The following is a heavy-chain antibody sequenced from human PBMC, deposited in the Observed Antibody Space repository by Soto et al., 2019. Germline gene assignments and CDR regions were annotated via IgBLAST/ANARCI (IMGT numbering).Heavy chain of an antibody. CDR1: GFXFSSYS. D-gene: IGHD5-12*01. CDR3: ARYSMGGYEFDY. CDR2: ISSSSSYI. V-gene: IGHV3-21*01. Sequence: AWSLXLSCAASGFXFSSYSMNWVRQAPGKGLEWVSFISSSSSYIYYADSVNGRFTASRDIAKTSLYLQMNSLSADDTAEYYCARYSMGGYEFDYWGQGTLVTVSS. J-gene: IGHJ4*02.